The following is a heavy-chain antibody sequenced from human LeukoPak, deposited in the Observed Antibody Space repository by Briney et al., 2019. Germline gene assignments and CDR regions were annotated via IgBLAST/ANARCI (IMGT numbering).Heavy chain of an antibody. D-gene: IGHD5-18*01. J-gene: IGHJ5*02. CDR3: ARAGIQLWLYNWFDP. CDR2: ISAYNGNT. V-gene: IGHV1-18*04. Sequence: GASVKVSCKASGYTFTSYGISWVRQAPGHGLEWMGWISAYNGNTNYAQKLQGRVTMTTDTSTSTAYMELRSLRSDDTAVYYCARAGIQLWLYNWFDPWGQGTLVTVSS. CDR1: GYTFTSYG.